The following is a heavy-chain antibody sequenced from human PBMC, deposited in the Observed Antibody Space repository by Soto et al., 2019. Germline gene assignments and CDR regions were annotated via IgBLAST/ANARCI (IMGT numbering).Heavy chain of an antibody. D-gene: IGHD2-2*03. J-gene: IGHJ3*02. CDR2: MNPNSGNT. CDR3: ARLLVDIVVVPAAILRGDDAFDI. Sequence: ASVKVSCKASGYTFTSYDINWVRQATGQGLEWMGWMNPNSGNTGYAQKFQGRVTMTRNTSISTAYMELGSRRSEDTAVYYCARLLVDIVVVPAAILRGDDAFDIWGQGTMVTVSS. V-gene: IGHV1-8*01. CDR1: GYTFTSYD.